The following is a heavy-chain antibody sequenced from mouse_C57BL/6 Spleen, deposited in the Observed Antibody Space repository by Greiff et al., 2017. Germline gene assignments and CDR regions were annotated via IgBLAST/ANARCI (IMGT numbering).Heavy chain of an antibody. Sequence: EVKLVESGPELVKPGASVKISCKASGYSFTGYYMNWVKQSPEKSLEWIGEINPSTGGTTYNEKFKAKATLTVDKSSSTAYMQLKSLTSEDSAVYNCARERRGIYYAMDYWGQGTSVTVSS. V-gene: IGHV1-42*01. CDR3: ARERRGIYYAMDY. CDR2: INPSTGGT. CDR1: GYSFTGYY. J-gene: IGHJ4*01.